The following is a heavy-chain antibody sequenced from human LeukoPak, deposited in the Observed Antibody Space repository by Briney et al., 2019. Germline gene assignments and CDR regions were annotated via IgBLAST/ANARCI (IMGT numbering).Heavy chain of an antibody. V-gene: IGHV3-15*01. CDR1: GFIFINAW. Sequence: GGSLRLSCADSGFIFINAWMSWVRQAPGKGPEWVGRIKSKTDGWTADYAAPVKGRFTISRDDSKNMLYLQMNSLKTEDTAVYYCSSPEDAFDMWGQGTMVTVSS. CDR3: SSPEDAFDM. J-gene: IGHJ3*02. CDR2: IKSKTDGWTA. D-gene: IGHD2-2*01.